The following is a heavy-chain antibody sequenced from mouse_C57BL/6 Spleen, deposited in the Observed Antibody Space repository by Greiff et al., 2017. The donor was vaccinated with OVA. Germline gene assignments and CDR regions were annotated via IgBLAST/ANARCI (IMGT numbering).Heavy chain of an antibody. J-gene: IGHJ1*03. CDR1: GYTFTDYY. V-gene: IGHV1-77*01. D-gene: IGHD2-4*01. CDR3: ASTYDYDGWYFDV. CDR2: IGPGSGST. Sequence: VKLMESGAELVKPGASVKISCKASGYTFTDYYINWVKQRPGQGLEWIGKIGPGSGSTYYNEKFKGKATLTADKSSSTAYMQLSSLTSEDSAVYFCASTYDYDGWYFDVWGTGTTVTVSA.